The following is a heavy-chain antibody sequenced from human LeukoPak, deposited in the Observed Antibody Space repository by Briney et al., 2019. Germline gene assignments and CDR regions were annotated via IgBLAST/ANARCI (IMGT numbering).Heavy chain of an antibody. Sequence: ASVRVSCKASGYTFTGYYMHWVRQAPGQGLEWMGWINPNSGGTNFAQNFQGRVTMTRDTSISTAYMELSRLRSDDTAVYYCARVGYSSSWSPSDYWGQGALVTVSS. CDR1: GYTFTGYY. J-gene: IGHJ4*02. CDR3: ARVGYSSSWSPSDY. CDR2: INPNSGGT. V-gene: IGHV1-2*02. D-gene: IGHD6-13*01.